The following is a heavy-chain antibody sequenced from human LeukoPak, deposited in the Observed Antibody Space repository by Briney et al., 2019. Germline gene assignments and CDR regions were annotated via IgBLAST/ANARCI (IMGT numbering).Heavy chain of an antibody. CDR2: INHSGST. D-gene: IGHD3-22*01. Sequence: SETLSLTCAVYGGSFSGYYWSWIRQPPGKGLEWIGEINHSGSTNYNPSLKSRVTISVDTSKNQFSLKLSSVTAADTAVYYCARGPNPYYYDSSGYDYWGQGTLVTVSS. J-gene: IGHJ4*02. CDR3: ARGPNPYYYDSSGYDY. V-gene: IGHV4-34*01. CDR1: GGSFSGYY.